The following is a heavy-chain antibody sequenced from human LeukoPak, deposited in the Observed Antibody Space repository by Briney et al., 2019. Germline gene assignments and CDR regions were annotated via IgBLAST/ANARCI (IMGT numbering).Heavy chain of an antibody. V-gene: IGHV3-7*01. J-gene: IGHJ4*02. CDR1: GFTFSSYW. CDR2: IKQDGSEK. D-gene: IGHD5-18*01. CDR3: ARIRGYSYGPWDY. Sequence: GGSLRLSCAASGFTFSSYWMSWVRQAPGKGLEWVANIKQDGSEKYYVDSAKGRFTISRDNAKNSLYLQMNSLRAEDTAVYYCARIRGYSYGPWDYWGQGTLVTVSS.